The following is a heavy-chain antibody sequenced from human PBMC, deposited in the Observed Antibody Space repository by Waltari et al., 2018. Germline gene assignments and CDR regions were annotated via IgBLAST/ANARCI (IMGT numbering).Heavy chain of an antibody. CDR1: GFTFSRYG. V-gene: IGHV3-33*01. CDR3: ARAGITVGGVIVPDY. J-gene: IGHJ4*02. CDR2: IWLEGSNE. D-gene: IGHD3-16*02. Sequence: QVQLVESGGGVVQPGRSLRLSCAASGFTFSRYGMHWVRQAPGKGLEWVVCIWLEGSNEYKADSVKGGVTISRENSKNTLYLQRNGLGAEDTAVYYCARAGITVGGVIVPDYWGQGTLVTVSS.